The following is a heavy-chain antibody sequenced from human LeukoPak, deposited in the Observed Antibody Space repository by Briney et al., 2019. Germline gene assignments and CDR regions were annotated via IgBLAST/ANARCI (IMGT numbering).Heavy chain of an antibody. CDR2: ISYDGSNK. D-gene: IGHD3-16*02. J-gene: IGHJ4*02. CDR3: ARDRYDYVWGSYRYTGYFDY. Sequence: PGRSLRLSCAASGFTFSSYGMHWVRQAPGKGLEWVAVISYDGSNKYYADSVKGRFTISRDNSKNTLYLQMNSLRAEDTAVYYCARDRYDYVWGSYRYTGYFDYWGQGTLVTVSS. CDR1: GFTFSSYG. V-gene: IGHV3-30*03.